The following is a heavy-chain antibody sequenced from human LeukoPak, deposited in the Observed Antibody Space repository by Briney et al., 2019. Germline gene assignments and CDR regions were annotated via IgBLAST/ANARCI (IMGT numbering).Heavy chain of an antibody. D-gene: IGHD7-27*01. J-gene: IGHJ3*02. CDR2: INPNSGGA. CDR3: AKSTNWGSISDGFDI. V-gene: IGHV1-2*02. CDR1: GYSFIGYY. Sequence: ASVKVSCKASGYSFIGYYIHWVRQAPGQGLECMGWINPNSGGANYAQKFQGRVTMTRDTSISTVYMELTRLRSDDTAMYYCAKSTNWGSISDGFDIWGQGTMVTVAS.